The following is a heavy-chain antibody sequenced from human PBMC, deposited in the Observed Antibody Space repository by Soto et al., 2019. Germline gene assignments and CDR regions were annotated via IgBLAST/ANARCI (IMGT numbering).Heavy chain of an antibody. CDR1: CGSISSDD. D-gene: IGHD3-22*01. Sequence: SETLSLTCTVSCGSISSDDWSWIRQPPGKGLEWIGYIYYSGSTNYNPSLKSRVTISVDTSKNQFSLKLSSVTAADTAVYYCARDGYYYDSSGYQRVYYFDYWGQGTLVTVSS. CDR2: IYYSGST. CDR3: ARDGYYYDSSGYQRVYYFDY. V-gene: IGHV4-59*01. J-gene: IGHJ4*02.